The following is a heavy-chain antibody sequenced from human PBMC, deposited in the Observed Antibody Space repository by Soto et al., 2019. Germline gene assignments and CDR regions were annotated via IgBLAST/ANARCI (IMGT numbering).Heavy chain of an antibody. CDR3: ARAGLWFGEGNIDY. CDR2: INHSGST. V-gene: IGHV4-34*01. CDR1: GGSFSGYY. Sequence: SETLSLTCAVYGGSFSGYYWSWIRQPPGKGLEWIGEINHSGSTNYNPSLKSRVTISVDTSKNQFSLELSSVTAADTAVYYCARAGLWFGEGNIDYWGQGTLVTVSS. J-gene: IGHJ4*02. D-gene: IGHD3-10*01.